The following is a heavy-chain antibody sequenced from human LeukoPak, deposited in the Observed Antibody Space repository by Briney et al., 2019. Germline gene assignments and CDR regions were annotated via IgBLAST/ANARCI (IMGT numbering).Heavy chain of an antibody. J-gene: IGHJ5*02. V-gene: IGHV3-23*01. CDR3: AKDLVLLWFGEFEFDP. CDR1: GFTFSSYA. CDR2: ISGSGGST. D-gene: IGHD3-10*01. Sequence: RPGGSMRLSCAASGFTFSSYAMSWVRQAPGKGLEWVSAISGSGGSTYYADSAKGRFTISRDNSKNTLYLQMNSLRAEDTAVYYCAKDLVLLWFGEFEFDPWGQGTLVTVSS.